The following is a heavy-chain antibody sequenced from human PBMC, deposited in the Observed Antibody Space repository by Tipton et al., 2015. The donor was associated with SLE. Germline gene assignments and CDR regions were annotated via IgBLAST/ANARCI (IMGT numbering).Heavy chain of an antibody. Sequence: SLRLSCAASGFTFSNYGMHWVRQAPGKGLEWVAFTRYDGNNKHYADFVKGRFTISRDNSKNTLYLQMNSLRAEDTALYHCAKDEPFNKDMDVWGQGTTVTVSS. CDR1: GFTFSNYG. V-gene: IGHV3-30*02. CDR2: TRYDGNNK. D-gene: IGHD1/OR15-1a*01. J-gene: IGHJ6*02. CDR3: AKDEPFNKDMDV.